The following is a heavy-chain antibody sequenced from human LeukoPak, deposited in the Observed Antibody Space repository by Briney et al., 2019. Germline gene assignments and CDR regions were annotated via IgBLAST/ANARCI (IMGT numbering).Heavy chain of an antibody. CDR2: INHSGST. Sequence: SETLSLTCTVSGGSISSYYWSWIRQPPGKGLEWIGEINHSGSTNYNPSLKSRVTISVDTSKNQFSLKLSSVTAADTAVYYCASLDSSGYYIDYWGQGTLVTVSS. CDR1: GGSISSYY. V-gene: IGHV4-34*01. D-gene: IGHD3-22*01. CDR3: ASLDSSGYYIDY. J-gene: IGHJ4*02.